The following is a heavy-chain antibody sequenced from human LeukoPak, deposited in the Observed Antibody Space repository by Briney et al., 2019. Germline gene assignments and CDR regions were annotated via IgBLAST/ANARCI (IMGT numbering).Heavy chain of an antibody. J-gene: IGHJ4*02. CDR1: GFTFSSHG. CDR3: ARDRVLHYFDY. V-gene: IGHV3-33*01. D-gene: IGHD3-16*01. CDR2: IWYDGSDK. Sequence: PGGSLRLSCAASGFTFSSHGMHWVRQAPGKGLEWVAVIWYDGSDKHYADSVKGRFTISRDNSKNTLYLQMTSLRADDTAVYYCARDRVLHYFDYWGQGALVTVSS.